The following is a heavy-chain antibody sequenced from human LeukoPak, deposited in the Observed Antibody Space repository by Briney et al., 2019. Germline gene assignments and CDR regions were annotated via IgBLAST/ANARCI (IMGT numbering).Heavy chain of an antibody. D-gene: IGHD6-19*01. V-gene: IGHV1-2*02. CDR3: ARDLNVSRYSSGWFVY. Sequence: ASVMVSFKASGYTFTVYYMHWVRQAPGQGLEWMGWINPNSGGTNYAQKFQGRVTMTRDTSISTAYMELSRLRSDDTAVYYCARDLNVSRYSSGWFVYWGQGTLVTVSS. CDR1: GYTFTVYY. J-gene: IGHJ4*02. CDR2: INPNSGGT.